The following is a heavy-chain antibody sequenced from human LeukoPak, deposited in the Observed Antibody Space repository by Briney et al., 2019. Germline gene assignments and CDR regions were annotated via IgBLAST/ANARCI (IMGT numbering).Heavy chain of an antibody. CDR1: VYTFTSYD. D-gene: IGHD4-23*01. CDR2: MNPNSVNT. V-gene: IGHV1-8*03. Sequence: GASVKLSCKASVYTFTSYDINWAGHGTGQALEWVGWMNPNSVNTGYAQKFQGRVTTTRNTSISTAYMELSSLRSEDSAVYSCARAPSWGGNPFGGYSSYYMDVWGKGTTVTVSS. J-gene: IGHJ6*03. CDR3: ARAPSWGGNPFGGYSSYYMDV.